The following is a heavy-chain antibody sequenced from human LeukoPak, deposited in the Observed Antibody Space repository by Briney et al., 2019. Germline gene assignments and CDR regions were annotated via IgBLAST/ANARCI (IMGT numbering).Heavy chain of an antibody. CDR3: ARLGFSNSGSYLAPSDY. J-gene: IGHJ4*02. V-gene: IGHV4-59*08. D-gene: IGHD1-26*01. CDR2: ISNSGST. Sequence: SETLSLTCSVSGASISSYYWSWMRQPPGKGLEWIGYISNSGSTNYNPSLKSRVTISVDTSKNQFSLKLSSVTAADTAVYYCARLGFSNSGSYLAPSDYWGQGTLVTVSS. CDR1: GASISSYY.